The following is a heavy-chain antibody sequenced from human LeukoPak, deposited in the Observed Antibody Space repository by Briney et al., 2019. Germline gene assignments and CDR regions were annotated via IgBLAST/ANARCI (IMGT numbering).Heavy chain of an antibody. Sequence: GGSLRLSCAASGFTFSSYSMSWVRQAPGKGLEWVSVISDSGDTTYYADSVKGRFTISRDNSKNTLYLQMNSLRAEDTAIYYCAKDSAQRTTVTKLTFDYWGQGTLVTVSS. D-gene: IGHD1-7*01. CDR3: AKDSAQRTTVTKLTFDY. V-gene: IGHV3-23*01. CDR1: GFTFSSYS. J-gene: IGHJ4*02. CDR2: ISDSGDTT.